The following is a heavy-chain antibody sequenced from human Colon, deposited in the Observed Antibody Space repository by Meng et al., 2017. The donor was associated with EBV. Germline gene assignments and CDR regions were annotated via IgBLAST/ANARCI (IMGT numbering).Heavy chain of an antibody. CDR3: ARRRGGSGRDC. J-gene: IGHJ4*02. Sequence: QLQLQASGPGLVKPSEPLSLTRTVSGGSISSSHYYWGWVRQPPGKGLQWIGTIYHSGSTSYNPSLQSRVTMFVDTSKNQFSLMLTSVTATDTAVYYCARRRGGSGRDCWGQGTLVTVSS. CDR2: IYHSGST. CDR1: GGSISSSHYY. D-gene: IGHD3-10*01. V-gene: IGHV4-39*01.